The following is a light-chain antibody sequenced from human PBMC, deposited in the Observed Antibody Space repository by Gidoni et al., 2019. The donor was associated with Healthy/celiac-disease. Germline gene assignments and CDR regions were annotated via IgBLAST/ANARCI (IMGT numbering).Light chain of an antibody. J-gene: IGKJ2*01. CDR2: AAS. CDR1: QNIIRN. V-gene: IGKV1-39*01. Sequence: DIQMTQPPSSLPASVGDRVTITCRASQNIIRNLNGYQQKPGKAPKLLINAASSLQSRVPSRFSGSRSATDYTLTISSLQPEEFATYYCQQSYSTPSYTFXXXTKLEIK. CDR3: QQSYSTPSYT.